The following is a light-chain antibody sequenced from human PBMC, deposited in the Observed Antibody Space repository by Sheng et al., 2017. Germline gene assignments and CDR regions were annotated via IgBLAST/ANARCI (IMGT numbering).Light chain of an antibody. Sequence: EIVLTQSPGTLSLWPGERATLSCRASQRVTSNYLAWYQQKPGQAPRLLIYAASNRATGIPDRFSGSGSGTDFTLTISRLEPEDFAVYYCQQDGSSPSTFGQGTKLEI. V-gene: IGKV3-20*01. J-gene: IGKJ2*01. CDR3: QQDGSSPST. CDR2: AAS. CDR1: QRVTSNY.